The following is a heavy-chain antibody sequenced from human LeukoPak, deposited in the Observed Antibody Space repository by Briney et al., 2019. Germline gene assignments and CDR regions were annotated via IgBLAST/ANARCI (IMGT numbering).Heavy chain of an antibody. CDR1: GGSFSGYY. Sequence: SETLSLTCAVYGGSFSGYYWSWIRQPPGKGLEWIGEINHSGSTNYNPSLKSRVTISVDTSKNRFSLKLSSVTAADTAVYYCARGPSIAVAGTLNSTLDYWGQGTLVTVSS. CDR3: ARGPSIAVAGTLNSTLDY. D-gene: IGHD6-19*01. V-gene: IGHV4-34*01. CDR2: INHSGST. J-gene: IGHJ4*02.